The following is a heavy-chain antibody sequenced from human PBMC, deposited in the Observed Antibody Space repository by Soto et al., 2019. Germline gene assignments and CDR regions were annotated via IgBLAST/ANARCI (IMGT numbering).Heavy chain of an antibody. CDR2: ISYDGSNK. J-gene: IGHJ4*02. V-gene: IGHV3-30*04. Sequence: GGSLRLSCAASGFTFSSYAMHWVRQAPGKGLEWVAVISYDGSNKYYADSVKGRFTISRDNSKNTLYLQMNSLRAEDTAVYYCARDQITRDSSGWYAPAFWGQGTLVTVSS. CDR1: GFTFSSYA. CDR3: ARDQITRDSSGWYAPAF. D-gene: IGHD6-19*01.